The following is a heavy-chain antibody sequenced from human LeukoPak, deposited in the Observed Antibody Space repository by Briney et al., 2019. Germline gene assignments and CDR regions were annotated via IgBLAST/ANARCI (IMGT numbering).Heavy chain of an antibody. V-gene: IGHV3-48*04. CDR3: AREDPLAGTSDYFDY. CDR2: ISSSSSTI. D-gene: IGHD6-13*01. CDR1: GFTFSSYS. Sequence: GGSLRLSCAASGFTFSSYSMNWVRQAPGKGLEWVSYISSSSSTIYYADSVKGRFTISRDNAKNSLYLQMNSLRAEDTAVYYCAREDPLAGTSDYFDYWGQGTLVTVSS. J-gene: IGHJ4*02.